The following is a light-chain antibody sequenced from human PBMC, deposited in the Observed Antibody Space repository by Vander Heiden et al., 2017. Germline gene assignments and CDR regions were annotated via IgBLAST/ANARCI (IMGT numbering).Light chain of an antibody. CDR1: QSVSSY. CDR3: QQRSNCPPMYT. Sequence: EIVLTQSPATLSLSPGERATLSCRASQSVSSYLAWYQQKPGQAPRLLIYDASNRATGIPARFSGSGSGTEFTLTIRRLEPEDFAVYYCQQRSNCPPMYTFGQGTKLEIK. V-gene: IGKV3-11*01. CDR2: DAS. J-gene: IGKJ2*01.